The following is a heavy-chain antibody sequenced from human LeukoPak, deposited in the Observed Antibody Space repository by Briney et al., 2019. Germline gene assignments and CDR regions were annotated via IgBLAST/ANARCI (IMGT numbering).Heavy chain of an antibody. V-gene: IGHV4-59*08. CDR1: GGSISSYY. J-gene: IGHJ6*02. CDR2: IYYSGST. Sequence: PSETLSLTCTVSGGSISSYYWSWIRQPPGKGLEWIGYIYYSGSTNYNPSLKSRVTISVDTSKNQFSLKLSSVTAADTAVYYCARHGVYCSSTSCSRSYYYGMDVWGQGTTVTVSS. CDR3: ARHGVYCSSTSCSRSYYYGMDV. D-gene: IGHD2-2*01.